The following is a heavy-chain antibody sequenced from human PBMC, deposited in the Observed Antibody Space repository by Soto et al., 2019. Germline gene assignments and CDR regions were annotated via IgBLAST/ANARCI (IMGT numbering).Heavy chain of an antibody. CDR2: ISSYNDYT. Sequence: QVQLVQSGAEVKKPGASVKVSCKASGYTFTTYGISWVRQAPGQGLEWMGWISSYNDYTNYAQKLQGRVTLTTGTSTRTAYMELRSLRSDDTAVYFCARDGFYAGLGRYSNGYSPPRYYGMDVWGQGTTVTVSS. CDR1: GYTFTTYG. D-gene: IGHD5-18*01. J-gene: IGHJ6*02. CDR3: ARDGFYAGLGRYSNGYSPPRYYGMDV. V-gene: IGHV1-18*01.